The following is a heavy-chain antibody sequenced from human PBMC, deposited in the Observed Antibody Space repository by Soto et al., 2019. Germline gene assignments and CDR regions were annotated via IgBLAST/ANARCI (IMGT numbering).Heavy chain of an antibody. V-gene: IGHV5-51*01. CDR1: GYSFTNHW. CDR2: IYPGDSDT. CDR3: ARTYCSGGSCYFGVNWFDP. Sequence: PGESLKISCKGSGYSFTNHWIGWVRQMPGKGLEWMGIIYPGDSDTRYSPSFQGQVTISADKSITTAYLQWSSLKASDTAIYYCARTYCSGGSCYFGVNWFDPWGQGTLVTVSS. D-gene: IGHD2-15*01. J-gene: IGHJ5*02.